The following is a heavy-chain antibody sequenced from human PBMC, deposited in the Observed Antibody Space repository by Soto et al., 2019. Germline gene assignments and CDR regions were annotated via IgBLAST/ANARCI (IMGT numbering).Heavy chain of an antibody. J-gene: IGHJ4*02. CDR1: KKKISNYG. D-gene: IGHD5-18*01. Sequence: QVQLVQSGAEVKKPGASVKVSCKAQKKKISNYGITWVRQAPGQGLEWMGWISNYNGNTKYAQKLQGRVTMTTDTSTTTVYMDLRSLTSDDTAVYYCARDSPGYTSGLDSWGQGTLVTVSS. V-gene: IGHV1-18*01. CDR3: ARDSPGYTSGLDS. CDR2: ISNYNGNT.